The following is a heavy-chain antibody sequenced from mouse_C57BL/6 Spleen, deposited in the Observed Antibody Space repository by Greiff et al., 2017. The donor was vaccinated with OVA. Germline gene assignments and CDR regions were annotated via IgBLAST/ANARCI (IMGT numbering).Heavy chain of an antibody. J-gene: IGHJ4*01. V-gene: IGHV2-5*01. D-gene: IGHD2-5*01. CDR1: GFSFTSYG. CDR2: IWRGGST. CDR3: ASYSNYAGAMDY. Sequence: VQLQQSGPGLVQPSQSLSITCTVSGFSFTSYGVHWVRQSPGKGLEWLGVIWRGGSTDYNAAFMSRLSITKDNSNSQVFFKMTSLQADDTAIYYCASYSNYAGAMDYWGQGTSVTVSS.